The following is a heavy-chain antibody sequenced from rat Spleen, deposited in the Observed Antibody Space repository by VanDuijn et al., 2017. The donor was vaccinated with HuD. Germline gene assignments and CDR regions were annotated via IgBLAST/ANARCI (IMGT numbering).Heavy chain of an antibody. CDR2: ISYDGGTT. CDR1: GFTFSDYY. J-gene: IGHJ3*01. Sequence: EVQLAESGGGLVQPGRSLKLSCAASGFTFSDYYMAWVRQAPTKGLEWVASISYDGGTTYYRDSVKGRFTITRDNAQNTLYLQMNSLRSEDTATYYCTTVVQGHGFAYWGQGTLVTVSS. V-gene: IGHV5-20*01. D-gene: IGHD1-1*01. CDR3: TTVVQGHGFAY.